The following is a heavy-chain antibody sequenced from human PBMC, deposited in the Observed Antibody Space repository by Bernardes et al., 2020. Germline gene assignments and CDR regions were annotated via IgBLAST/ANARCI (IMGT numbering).Heavy chain of an antibody. CDR2: ISGAGRHI. J-gene: IGHJ3*01. D-gene: IGHD3-9*01. CDR1: GFTFSNHL. CDR3: ARDVGGTDWRFGFDV. Sequence: GGSLRLSCVASGFTFSNHLFSWFRQAPGKGLEWVSSISGAGRHIYYGDSVRGRFTTSRDNTRTSVFLQMESLRAEDTAVYYCARDVGGTDWRFGFDVWGPGTMVHVSS. V-gene: IGHV3-21*01.